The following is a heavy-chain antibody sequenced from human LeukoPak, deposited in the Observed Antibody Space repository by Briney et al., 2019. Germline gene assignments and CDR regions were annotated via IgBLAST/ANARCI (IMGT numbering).Heavy chain of an antibody. CDR2: MNPNSGNT. Sequence: GASVNVSCKASGYTFTSYVINWGRQATGQGLEWMRWMNPNSGNTGYAQKFQGRVTMTRNTSISTAYMELSSLRSEDTAVYYCARGRGKRVAVAGLDYWGQGTLVTVSS. D-gene: IGHD6-19*01. CDR1: GYTFTSYV. CDR3: ARGRGKRVAVAGLDY. V-gene: IGHV1-8*01. J-gene: IGHJ4*02.